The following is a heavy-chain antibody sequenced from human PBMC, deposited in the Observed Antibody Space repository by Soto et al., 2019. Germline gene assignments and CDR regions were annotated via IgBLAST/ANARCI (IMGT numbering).Heavy chain of an antibody. CDR1: GFNFRAYG. J-gene: IGHJ6*02. D-gene: IGHD6-6*01. Sequence: LRLSCAASGFNFRAYGMHWVRQAPGKGLQWVAVISSDASNKYYADSVKGRSTISRDNSKNTLYLQMNSLRPEDTAVYYCAKGSSSVYYYYYGMDVWGQGTTVTVSS. V-gene: IGHV3-30*18. CDR3: AKGSSSVYYYYYGMDV. CDR2: ISSDASNK.